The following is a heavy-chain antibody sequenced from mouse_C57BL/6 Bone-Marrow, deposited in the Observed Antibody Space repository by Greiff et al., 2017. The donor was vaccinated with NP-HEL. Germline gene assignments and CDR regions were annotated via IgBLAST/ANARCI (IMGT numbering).Heavy chain of an antibody. CDR2: IDPSDSET. V-gene: IGHV1-52*01. D-gene: IGHD2-5*01. Sequence: VQLQQSGAELVRPGASVKLSCTASGYTFTSYWMHWVKQRPIQGLEWIGNIDPSDSETHSNQKFKDKATLTVDKSSSTAYMHLSRLTSEDSAVYDGARKAYYSNYEDFYYRGKGATLTFA. J-gene: IGHJ2*01. CDR3: ARKAYYSNYEDFYY. CDR1: GYTFTSYW.